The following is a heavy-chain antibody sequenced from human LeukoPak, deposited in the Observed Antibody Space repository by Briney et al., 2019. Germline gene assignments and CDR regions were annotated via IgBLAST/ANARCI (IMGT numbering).Heavy chain of an antibody. Sequence: SGGSLRLSCAASGFTFSSYDMNWVRQAPGKGLEWVSFIRSSADTVYYTDSVKGRFTIYRDNAKNSLYLQMNSLRAKGTAVYYCASDSQFNSLDIWGQGTMVTVSS. CDR1: GFTFSSYD. J-gene: IGHJ3*02. CDR3: ASDSQFNSLDI. V-gene: IGHV3-48*03. D-gene: IGHD1-1*01. CDR2: IRSSADTV.